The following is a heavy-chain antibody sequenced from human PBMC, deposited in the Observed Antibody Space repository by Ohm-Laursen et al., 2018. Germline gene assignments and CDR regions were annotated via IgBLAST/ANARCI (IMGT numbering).Heavy chain of an antibody. V-gene: IGHV1-58*01. J-gene: IGHJ6*02. Sequence: GASVKVSCKASGFTFTSSAVQWVRQARGQRLEWIGWIVVGSGNTNYAQKFQERVTITRDMSTSTAYMELSSLRSEDTAVYYCAAGNDYYDSSGYLYYYYGMDVWGQGTTVTVSS. CDR3: AAGNDYYDSSGYLYYYYGMDV. CDR2: IVVGSGNT. CDR1: GFTFTSSA. D-gene: IGHD3-22*01.